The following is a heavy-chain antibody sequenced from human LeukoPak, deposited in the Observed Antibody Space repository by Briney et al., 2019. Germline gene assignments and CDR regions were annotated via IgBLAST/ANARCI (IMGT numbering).Heavy chain of an antibody. D-gene: IGHD2-2*01. J-gene: IGHJ5*02. Sequence: SETLSHAFTVSGGSISSYYWSWIRQPPGKGLEWIGYIYYSGSTNYNPSLQRRVTISVDTSKNQFSLKLSSVTAADTAVYYCARGGVEQGYQLLSWFDPWGQGTLVTVSS. CDR1: GGSISSYY. CDR2: IYYSGST. CDR3: ARGGVEQGYQLLSWFDP. V-gene: IGHV4-59*01.